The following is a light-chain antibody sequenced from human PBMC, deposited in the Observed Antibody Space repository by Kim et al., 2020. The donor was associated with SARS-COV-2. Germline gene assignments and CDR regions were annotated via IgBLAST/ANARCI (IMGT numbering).Light chain of an antibody. V-gene: IGLV2-14*03. Sequence: QSALTQPASVSGSPGQSITISCTGTSSDVGGYNYVSWYQQHPGKAPKLIIYGVTNRPSGVSNRFSASKSGNTASLTISGLQAEDEADYYCSSYTSSTTLAVFGGGTQLTVL. CDR3: SSYTSSTTLAV. CDR2: GVT. J-gene: IGLJ2*01. CDR1: SSDVGGYNY.